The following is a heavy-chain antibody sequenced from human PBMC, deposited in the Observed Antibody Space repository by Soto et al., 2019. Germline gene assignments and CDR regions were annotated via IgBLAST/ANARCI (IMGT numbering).Heavy chain of an antibody. CDR3: AARPRDYYDSSYDY. Sequence: SVKVSCKASGFTFTSSAVQWVRQARGQRLEWIGWIVVGSGNTNYAQKFQERVTITRDMSKSTAYMELSSLRSEDTAVYYRAARPRDYYDSSYDYWGQGTLVTVSS. J-gene: IGHJ4*02. CDR2: IVVGSGNT. D-gene: IGHD3-22*01. CDR1: GFTFTSSA. V-gene: IGHV1-58*01.